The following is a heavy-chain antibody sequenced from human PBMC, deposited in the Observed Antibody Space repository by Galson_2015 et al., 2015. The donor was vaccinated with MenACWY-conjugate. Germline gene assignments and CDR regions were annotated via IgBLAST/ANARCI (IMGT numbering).Heavy chain of an antibody. D-gene: IGHD1-26*01. Sequence: SVKVSCKASGGTFSSYAISWVRQAPGQGLEWMGGIIPIFGTANYAQKFQGRVTITADESTSTAYMELSSLRSEDTAVYYCARGDPPYSGSYFWYWGQGTLVTVSS. J-gene: IGHJ4*02. CDR1: GGTFSSYA. CDR3: ARGDPPYSGSYFWY. V-gene: IGHV1-69*13. CDR2: IIPIFGTA.